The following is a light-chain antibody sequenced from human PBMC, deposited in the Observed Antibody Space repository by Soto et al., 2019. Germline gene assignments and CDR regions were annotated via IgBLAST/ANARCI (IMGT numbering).Light chain of an antibody. Sequence: QSVLTQPASVSGSSGQSITISCTGTSSDVGSYNLVSWYQQHPGKAPKLMIYEGSKRPSGVSNRFSGSKSGNTASLTISGLQAEDEADYYCCSYAGSSTFDVVFGGGTKLTVL. J-gene: IGLJ2*01. CDR3: CSYAGSSTFDVV. CDR1: SSDVGSYNL. V-gene: IGLV2-23*03. CDR2: EGS.